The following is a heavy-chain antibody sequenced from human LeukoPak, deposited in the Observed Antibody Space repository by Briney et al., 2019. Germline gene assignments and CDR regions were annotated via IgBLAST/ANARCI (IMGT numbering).Heavy chain of an antibody. D-gene: IGHD2-21*01. CDR1: GVSLGRSNTY. Sequence: SETLSLTCTVSGVSLGRSNTYWGWIRQTPGKGLEWLGTILHSGYTYNSPSLKSRVTMSVDSSKNQFSLSLSSVTAADTAVYFCARHRGGGGYHYMDVWGKGTTVIASS. CDR3: ARHRGGGGYHYMDV. J-gene: IGHJ6*03. CDR2: ILHSGYT. V-gene: IGHV4-39*01.